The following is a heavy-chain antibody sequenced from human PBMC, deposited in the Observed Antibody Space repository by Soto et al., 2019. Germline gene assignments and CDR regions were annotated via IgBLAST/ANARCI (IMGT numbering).Heavy chain of an antibody. CDR3: ARDEGSSWFQVLDYYYGMDV. CDR1: GFTFSSYW. Sequence: GGSLRLSCAASGFTFSSYWMSWVRQAPGKGLEWVANIKQDGSEKYYVDSVKGRFTISRDNAKNSLYLQMNSLGAEDTAVYYCARDEGSSWFQVLDYYYGMDVWGQGTTVTVSS. J-gene: IGHJ6*02. D-gene: IGHD6-13*01. V-gene: IGHV3-7*05. CDR2: IKQDGSEK.